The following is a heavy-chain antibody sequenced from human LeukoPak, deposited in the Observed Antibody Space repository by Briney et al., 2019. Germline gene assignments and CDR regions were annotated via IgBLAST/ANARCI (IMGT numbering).Heavy chain of an antibody. V-gene: IGHV3-23*01. J-gene: IGHJ1*01. D-gene: IGHD2-2*01. CDR1: GSTFSTYD. CDR3: ATAHQFSFQA. CDR2: IWASGST. Sequence: GGSLRLSCVASGSTFSTYDMSWLRQAPGKGLEWVSLIWASGSTYYADSVKGRFTISRDNSENTLYLQMNSLGVEDTALYYCATAHQFSFQAWGQGTLVTVSS.